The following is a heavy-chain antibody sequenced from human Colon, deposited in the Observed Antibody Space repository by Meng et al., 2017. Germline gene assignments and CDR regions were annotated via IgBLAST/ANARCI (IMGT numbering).Heavy chain of an antibody. CDR3: VREGFKDRGFSYDT. J-gene: IGHJ4*02. CDR1: GFTFGSYS. V-gene: IGHV3-30*04. D-gene: IGHD5-18*01. Sequence: QVQLVESGGGVVQPGRSLRLSCEAAGFTFGSYSMHWVRQAPGKGLDWVAVTSYDEGTKYYADSVKGRFTISRDNAKNSLFLQMNSLRAEDTAVYYCVREGFKDRGFSYDTWGQGTLVTVSS. CDR2: TSYDEGTK.